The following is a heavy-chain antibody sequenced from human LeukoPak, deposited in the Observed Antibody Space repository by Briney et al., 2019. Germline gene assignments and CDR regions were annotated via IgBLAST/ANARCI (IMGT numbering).Heavy chain of an antibody. CDR3: AREGEMATILYYFDY. J-gene: IGHJ4*02. D-gene: IGHD5-24*01. CDR2: ISSSSSYI. CDR1: GFTFSSYS. Sequence: PGGSLRLSCAAFGFTFSSYSMNWVRQAPGKGLEWVSSISSSSSYIYYADSVKGRFTISRDNAKNSLYLQMNSLRAEDTAVYYCAREGEMATILYYFDYWGQGTLVTVSS. V-gene: IGHV3-21*01.